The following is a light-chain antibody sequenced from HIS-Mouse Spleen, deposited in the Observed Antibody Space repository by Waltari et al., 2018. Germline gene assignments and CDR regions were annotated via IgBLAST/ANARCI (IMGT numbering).Light chain of an antibody. CDR1: ALPKKY. Sequence: SYELTQPPSVSVSPGQTARITCSGDALPKKYAYWYRQKSVQAPVLVIYEDSKRPSGIPERFSGSSSGTMATLTISGAQVEDEADYYCYSTDSSGNHRVFGGGTKLTVL. J-gene: IGLJ2*01. V-gene: IGLV3-10*01. CDR2: EDS. CDR3: YSTDSSGNHRV.